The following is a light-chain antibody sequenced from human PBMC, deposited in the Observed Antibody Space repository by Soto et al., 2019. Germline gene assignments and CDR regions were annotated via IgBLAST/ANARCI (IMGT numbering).Light chain of an antibody. Sequence: QSALTQPASVSGSPGQSVTISCTGTDTDIGGHNYVSWYQQYPGKAPRLIIFEVSNRPSGVSDRYSGSKSSNTASLTISDLQPEDEAEYHCTSYRSNFNLFFGGGTKLTVL. V-gene: IGLV2-14*01. CDR2: EVS. CDR3: TSYRSNFNLF. J-gene: IGLJ2*01. CDR1: DTDIGGHNY.